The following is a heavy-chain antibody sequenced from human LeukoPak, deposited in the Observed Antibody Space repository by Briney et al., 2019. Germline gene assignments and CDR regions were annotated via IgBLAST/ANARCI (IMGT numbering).Heavy chain of an antibody. Sequence: SETLSLTCAVYGGSFSGYYWSWIRQPPGKGLEWIGEINHSGSTNYNPSLKSRVTISVDTSKNQFSLKLSSVTAADTAVYYCAREGYSSSWYPVGAYYFDYWGQGTLVTVSS. V-gene: IGHV4-34*01. CDR2: INHSGST. CDR1: GGSFSGYY. D-gene: IGHD6-13*01. J-gene: IGHJ4*02. CDR3: AREGYSSSWYPVGAYYFDY.